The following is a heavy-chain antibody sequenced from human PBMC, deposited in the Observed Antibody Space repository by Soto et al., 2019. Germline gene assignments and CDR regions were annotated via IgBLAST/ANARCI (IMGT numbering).Heavy chain of an antibody. CDR3: ARGLSSDKVDS. CDR1: GGSISNNHYY. D-gene: IGHD2-15*01. CDR2: IIDSGST. J-gene: IGHJ4*02. V-gene: IGHV4-30-4*01. Sequence: QVQLQESGPGLVKPSQTLSLACTVSGGSISNNHYYWSWIRQPPGTGLEWIGHIIDSGSTFNNPSRNRLVAISLDTSKNQFSLTLSSVTAAGTAVYYWARGLSSDKVDSGGQGTLVSASS.